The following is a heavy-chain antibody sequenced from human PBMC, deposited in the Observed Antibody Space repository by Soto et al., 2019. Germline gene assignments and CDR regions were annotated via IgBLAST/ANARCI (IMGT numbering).Heavy chain of an antibody. Sequence: EVQLVESGGGLVKPGGSLRLSCAASGFTFSSYSMNWVRQAPGKGLEWVSSISSSSSYIYYADSVKGRFTISRDNAKNSLYLQMNILRAEDTAVYHCARGAAAGTPGFDYWGQGTLVTVSS. CDR1: GFTFSSYS. J-gene: IGHJ4*02. CDR3: ARGAAAGTPGFDY. D-gene: IGHD6-13*01. V-gene: IGHV3-21*01. CDR2: ISSSSSYI.